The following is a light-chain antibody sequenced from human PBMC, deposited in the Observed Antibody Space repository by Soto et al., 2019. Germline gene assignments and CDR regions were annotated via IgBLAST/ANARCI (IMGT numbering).Light chain of an antibody. V-gene: IGKV3-20*01. CDR2: GAS. CDR1: QSVSSSY. CDR3: QQSGNSPWT. J-gene: IGKJ1*01. Sequence: EIVLTQSPGTLSLSPGERATLSCRASQSVSSSYLAWYQQKPGQAPRLLIYGASSRATGIPDRFSGSGSGTDFTLTISRLEPEDSAVYYCQQSGNSPWTFGQGTKVDI.